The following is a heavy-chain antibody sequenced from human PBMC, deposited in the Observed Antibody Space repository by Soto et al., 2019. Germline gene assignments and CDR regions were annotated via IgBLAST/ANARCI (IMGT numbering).Heavy chain of an antibody. D-gene: IGHD1-7*01. J-gene: IGHJ6*04. CDR3: ARQKNGNYEYYRGRDV. Sequence: SVKVSCKASGYTFTSYGISWVRQAPGQGLEWMGGIIPIFGTANYAQKFQGRVTITADESTSTAYMELSSLRSEDTAVYYCARQKNGNYEYYRGRDVGGKGTRLTFP. V-gene: IGHV1-69*13. CDR2: IIPIFGTA. CDR1: GYTFTSYG.